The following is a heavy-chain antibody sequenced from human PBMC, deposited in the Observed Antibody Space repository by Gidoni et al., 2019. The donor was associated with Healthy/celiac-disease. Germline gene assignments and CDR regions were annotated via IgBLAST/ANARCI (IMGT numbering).Heavy chain of an antibody. CDR2: INPNSGGT. D-gene: IGHD1-26*01. CDR1: GYTFTGYY. Sequence: QVQLVQSGAEVKKPGASVKVACKASGYTFTGYYMHWVRQAPGQGLEWMGWINPNSGGTNYAPKFQGRVTMTRDTSISTAYMELSRLRSDDTAVYYCARVIGIGRGEGLVGAAAYWGQGTLVTVSS. CDR3: ARVIGIGRGEGLVGAAAY. V-gene: IGHV1-2*02. J-gene: IGHJ4*02.